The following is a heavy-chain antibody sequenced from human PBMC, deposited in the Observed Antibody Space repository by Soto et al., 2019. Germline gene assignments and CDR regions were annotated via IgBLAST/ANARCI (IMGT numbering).Heavy chain of an antibody. D-gene: IGHD2-2*01. V-gene: IGHV3-21*01. CDR1: GFTFSSYS. CDR3: ARSGARVVATAAQELYDAFDI. Sequence: LRLSCAASGFTFSSYSMNWVRQAPGKGPEWVSSISSSSSYIYYADSVKGRFTISRDNAKNSLYLQMNSLRAEDTAVYYCARSGARVVATAAQELYDAFDIWGQGTMVTVSS. J-gene: IGHJ3*02. CDR2: ISSSSSYI.